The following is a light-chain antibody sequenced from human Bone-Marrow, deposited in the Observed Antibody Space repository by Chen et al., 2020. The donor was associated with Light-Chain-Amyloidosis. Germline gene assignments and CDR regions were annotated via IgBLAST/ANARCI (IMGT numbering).Light chain of an antibody. CDR3: QQYGNSPGLLT. CDR2: AAS. Sequence: IVLTQSPGTLSLSPGERATLSCRASQSVSSGYLAWYQQKPGQAPRLLIYAASSRATGIPDRFSGSGSGTDFTLTISTLEPEDFAVYYCQQYGNSPGLLTFGGGTKVEI. CDR1: QSVSSGY. J-gene: IGKJ4*01. V-gene: IGKV3-20*01.